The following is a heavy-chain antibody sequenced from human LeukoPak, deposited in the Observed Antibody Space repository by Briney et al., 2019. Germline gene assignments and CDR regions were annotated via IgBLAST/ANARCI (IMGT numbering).Heavy chain of an antibody. CDR1: GGSFSGYY. Sequence: SGTLSLTCAVYGGSFSGYYWSWIRQPPGKGLEWIGEINHSGSTNYNPSLKSRVTISVDTSKNQFSLKLSSVTAADTAVYYCARGRRGGSYFDYWGQGTLVTVSS. D-gene: IGHD1-26*01. J-gene: IGHJ4*02. CDR2: INHSGST. V-gene: IGHV4-34*01. CDR3: ARGRRGGSYFDY.